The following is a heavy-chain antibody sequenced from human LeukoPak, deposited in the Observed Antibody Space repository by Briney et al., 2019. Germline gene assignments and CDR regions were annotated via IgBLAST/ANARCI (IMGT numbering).Heavy chain of an antibody. CDR1: GNTLTELS. J-gene: IGHJ4*02. V-gene: IGHV1-24*01. Sequence: ASVKVSCKVSGNTLTELSMHWVRQAPGKGLEWMGGFDPEDGETIYAQKFQGRVTMTEDTSTDTAYMDLNSLRSEDTAVYYCATNLATVVTPAYYRGQGTLVTVSS. CDR3: ATNLATVVTPAYY. D-gene: IGHD4-23*01. CDR2: FDPEDGET.